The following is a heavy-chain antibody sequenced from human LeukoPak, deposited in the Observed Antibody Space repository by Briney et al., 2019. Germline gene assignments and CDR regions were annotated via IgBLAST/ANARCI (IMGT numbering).Heavy chain of an antibody. CDR3: ARAFYYDSTGYYYPFNY. D-gene: IGHD3-22*01. V-gene: IGHV4-59*01. Sequence: KPSETLSLTCTVSGGSISTYYWSWIRQPPGKGLEWIGYIYYSGRTNYNPSLKSRVTISVDTSKNQFSLKLSSVTAADAAVYYCARAFYYDSTGYYYPFNYWGQGTLVTVSS. CDR2: IYYSGRT. CDR1: GGSISTYY. J-gene: IGHJ4*02.